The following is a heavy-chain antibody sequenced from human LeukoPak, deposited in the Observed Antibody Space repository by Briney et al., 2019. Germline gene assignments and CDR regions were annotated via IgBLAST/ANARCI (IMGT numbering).Heavy chain of an antibody. J-gene: IGHJ6*03. D-gene: IGHD1-26*01. Sequence: PSETLSLTCAVSGYSISSGYCWGWIRQPAGRGVEWIGRIYTSGSTNYNPSLKSRVTMSVDTSKNQFSLKLSSVTAADTAVYYCARGGGSYTYYYYYMDVWGKGTTVTVSS. CDR1: GYSISSGYC. CDR3: ARGGGSYTYYYYYMDV. V-gene: IGHV4-4*07. CDR2: IYTSGST.